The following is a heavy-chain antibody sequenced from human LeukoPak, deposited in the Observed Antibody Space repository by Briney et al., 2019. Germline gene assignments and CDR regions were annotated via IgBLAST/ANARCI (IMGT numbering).Heavy chain of an antibody. V-gene: IGHV3-33*06. D-gene: IGHD1-1*01. CDR2: IRYDGNNE. CDR3: AKAHGLQSATSNYAFHI. J-gene: IGHJ3*02. Sequence: PGRSLRLSCVASGFTFSSYAMHWVRQAPGKGLEWVAVIRYDGNNEYYADSVKGRFTISRDNSKNTLYLQMNSLRAEDTAVYYCAKAHGLQSATSNYAFHIWGQGTMVTVSS. CDR1: GFTFSSYA.